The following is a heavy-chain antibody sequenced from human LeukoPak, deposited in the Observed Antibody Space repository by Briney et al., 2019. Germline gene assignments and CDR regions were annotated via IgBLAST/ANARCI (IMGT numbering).Heavy chain of an antibody. CDR1: GFSVSSYY. Sequence: GGSLRLSCAASGFSVSSYYMSWVRQAPGKGLEWVSVFYNSDFTCHADSVKGRFSISRDNSKNTLYLQMNSLRAEDTAVYYCAKIGIVGATKAEYFQHWGQGTLVTVSS. J-gene: IGHJ1*01. CDR3: AKIGIVGATKAEYFQH. CDR2: FYNSDFT. V-gene: IGHV3-66*01. D-gene: IGHD1-26*01.